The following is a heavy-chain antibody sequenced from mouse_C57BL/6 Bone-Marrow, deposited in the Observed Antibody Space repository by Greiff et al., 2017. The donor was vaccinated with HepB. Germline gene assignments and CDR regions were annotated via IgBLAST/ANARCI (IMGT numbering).Heavy chain of an antibody. Sequence: EVQGVESGPGLVKPSQTVFLTCTVTGISITTGNYRWSWIRQFPGNKLEWIGYIYYSGTITYNPSLTCRTTITRDTTKNQFFLEMNSLTAEDTTTCYCARDGYFLYWYFDVWGTGTTVTVSS. CDR2: IYYSGTI. J-gene: IGHJ1*03. CDR1: GISITTGNYR. D-gene: IGHD2-3*01. V-gene: IGHV3-5*01. CDR3: ARDGYFLYWYFDV.